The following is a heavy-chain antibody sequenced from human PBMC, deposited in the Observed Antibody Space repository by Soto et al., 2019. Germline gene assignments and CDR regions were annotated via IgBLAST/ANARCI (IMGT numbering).Heavy chain of an antibody. D-gene: IGHD1-20*01. V-gene: IGHV3-23*01. J-gene: IGHJ6*02. CDR1: GFTFSNYA. CDR2: SSVSAGIR. CDR3: AKGLFNNYYYYYGLDV. Sequence: RGSLRLSCVASGFTFSNYAMTWVRQAPGKGLEWVSTSSVSAGIRFYADSVKGRFTISRDNSKNTLYLQMDSLRAEDTALYYCAKGLFNNYYYYYGLDVWGQGTSVTVSS.